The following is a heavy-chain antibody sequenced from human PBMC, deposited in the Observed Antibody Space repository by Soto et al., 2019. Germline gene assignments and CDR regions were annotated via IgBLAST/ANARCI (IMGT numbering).Heavy chain of an antibody. V-gene: IGHV1-24*01. CDR2: FDPEDGST. CDR1: GYTLTELS. D-gene: IGHD6-13*01. CDR3: ARVGSIWTYFYYGLDV. J-gene: IGHJ6*02. Sequence: ASVKVSCKVSGYTLTELSMHWVRQAPGKGLEWMGGFDPEDGSTTYAQAFQGRVTMTRDTSRSTVYMQLDSLTSEDTAVYYCARVGSIWTYFYYGLDVWGQGTTVTVSS.